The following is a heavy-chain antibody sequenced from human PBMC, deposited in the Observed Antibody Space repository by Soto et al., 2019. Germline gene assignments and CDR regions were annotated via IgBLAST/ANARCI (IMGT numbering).Heavy chain of an antibody. CDR2: SKTEAYGGTI. CDR3: TSGPYFNTGGVDL. D-gene: IGHD2-8*02. CDR1: GFSFSDAW. Sequence: EALLMESGGGLVQPGGSLRLSCAASGFSFSDAWMNWVRQGPGKGLEWVGRSKTEAYGGTIAYAAVVKGRFIISRDDSKNTLSLQMNSLRPEDTAVYYCTSGPYFNTGGVDLWGQGTLVTVSS. V-gene: IGHV3-15*07. J-gene: IGHJ4*02.